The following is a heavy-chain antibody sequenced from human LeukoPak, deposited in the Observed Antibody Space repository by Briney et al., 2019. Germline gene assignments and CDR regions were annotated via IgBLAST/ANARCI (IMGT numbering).Heavy chain of an antibody. Sequence: GGSLRLACAGAGFTVSSHSINWVRQAPGKGLEWVSSISRRSSCSYYADSVGGRLTISRDNAKNSVYLQMNSLSAEHTAVYYCARNLPHYGDYSAANYYYYGIDVWGQGTTVTVSS. CDR2: ISRRSSCS. CDR3: ARNLPHYGDYSAANYYYYGIDV. V-gene: IGHV3-21*01. J-gene: IGHJ6*02. D-gene: IGHD4-17*01. CDR1: GFTVSSHS.